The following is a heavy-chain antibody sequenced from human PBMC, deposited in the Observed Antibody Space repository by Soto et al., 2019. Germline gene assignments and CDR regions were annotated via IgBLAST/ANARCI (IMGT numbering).Heavy chain of an antibody. V-gene: IGHV3-30*18. Sequence: ESWGGVVQPGRSLKLSCAASGFTFSNHAIHWVRQAPGKGLEWVAVIASDGKDKRYADSVKGRFTISRDNSKNTVYLQMNSLRGEDTAVYYCAKDGAIAAADYFFDYWGQGSLVTVSS. CDR3: AKDGAIAAADYFFDY. J-gene: IGHJ4*02. CDR2: IASDGKDK. D-gene: IGHD6-13*01. CDR1: GFTFSNHA.